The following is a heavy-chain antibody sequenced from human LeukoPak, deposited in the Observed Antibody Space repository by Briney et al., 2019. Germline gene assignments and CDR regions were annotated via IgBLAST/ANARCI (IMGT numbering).Heavy chain of an antibody. J-gene: IGHJ4*02. CDR3: AKISSVTANFDC. CDR2: IDASGAYT. D-gene: IGHD4-17*01. CDR1: GFTFSTYP. Sequence: GGSLRLSCAASGFTFSTYPMGWVRQAPGKGLEWVSSIDASGAYTYYADSVKGRFTISRDNSKNTLYLQMNTLRAEDTAVYSCAKISSVTANFDCWGQGTLVTISS. V-gene: IGHV3-23*01.